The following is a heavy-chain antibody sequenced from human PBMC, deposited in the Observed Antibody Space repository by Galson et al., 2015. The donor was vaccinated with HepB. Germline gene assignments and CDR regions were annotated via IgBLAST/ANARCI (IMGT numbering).Heavy chain of an antibody. CDR1: GYTFTSYG. CDR2: ISAYNGNT. CDR3: ARDPVGYDSSGYYSLLADHDAFDI. J-gene: IGHJ3*02. D-gene: IGHD3-22*01. Sequence: SVKVSCKASGYTFTSYGISWVRQAPGQGLEWMGWISAYNGNTNYAQKLQGRVTMTTDTSTSTAYMELRSLRSDDTAVYYCARDPVGYDSSGYYSLLADHDAFDIWGQGTMVTVSS. V-gene: IGHV1-18*01.